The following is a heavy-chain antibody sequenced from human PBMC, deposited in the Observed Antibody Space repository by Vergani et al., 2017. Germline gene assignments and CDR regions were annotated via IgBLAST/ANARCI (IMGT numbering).Heavy chain of an antibody. Sequence: QVQLVQSGAEVKKPGASVKVSCKASGYTFTDYFMHWVRQAPGQGLEWMGWINTNSGGTNYAQKFQGRVTMTRDTSISTAYMELSNLRSDDTAVYYCARVTTSSNRDYFDYWGQGTLVTVSS. V-gene: IGHV1-2*02. J-gene: IGHJ4*02. D-gene: IGHD2-2*01. CDR2: INTNSGGT. CDR3: ARVTTSSNRDYFDY. CDR1: GYTFTDYF.